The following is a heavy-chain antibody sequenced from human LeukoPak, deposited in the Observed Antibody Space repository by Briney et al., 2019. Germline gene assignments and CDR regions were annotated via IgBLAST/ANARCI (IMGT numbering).Heavy chain of an antibody. V-gene: IGHV3-9*01. J-gene: IGHJ6*03. CDR3: AKDQDYYYYMDV. Sequence: PGRSLRLSCAASGFTFDDYAMHWVRQAPGKGLEWVSGISWNSGSIGYADSVKGRFTISRDNAKNSLYLQMNSLRAEDTALYYCAKDQDYYYYMDVWGKGTTVTISS. CDR2: ISWNSGSI. CDR1: GFTFDDYA.